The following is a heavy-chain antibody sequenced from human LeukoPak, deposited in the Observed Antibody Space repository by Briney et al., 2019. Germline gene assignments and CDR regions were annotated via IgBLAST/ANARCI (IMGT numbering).Heavy chain of an antibody. Sequence: GGSLRLSCAASGFTFSSYSMNWVRQAPGKGLEWVSYISSSSSTIYYADSVKGRFTISRDNAKNSLYLQMNSLRDEDTAVYYCARDVCSSTSCSTDYWGQGTLVTVSP. V-gene: IGHV3-48*02. CDR2: ISSSSSTI. D-gene: IGHD2-2*01. J-gene: IGHJ4*02. CDR3: ARDVCSSTSCSTDY. CDR1: GFTFSSYS.